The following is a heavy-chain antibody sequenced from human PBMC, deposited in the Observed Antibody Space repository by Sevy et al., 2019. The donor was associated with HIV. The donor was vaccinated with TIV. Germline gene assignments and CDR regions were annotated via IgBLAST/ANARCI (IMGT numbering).Heavy chain of an antibody. D-gene: IGHD3-22*01. CDR3: GKGVKGHYDPDEVGYYFYYYNMDV. V-gene: IGHV3-23*01. Sequence: GGSLRLSCAVSGFSFDSYGMTWVRQAPGKGLEWVSGISGSGTRTYYADSVKGRFSISRDNSKNRLYLQMNSLRSEDTSIYYCGKGVKGHYDPDEVGYYFYYYNMDVWGKGTTVTVSS. J-gene: IGHJ6*03. CDR1: GFSFDSYG. CDR2: ISGSGTRT.